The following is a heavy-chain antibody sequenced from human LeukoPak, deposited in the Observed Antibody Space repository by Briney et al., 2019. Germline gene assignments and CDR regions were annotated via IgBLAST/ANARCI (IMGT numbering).Heavy chain of an antibody. J-gene: IGHJ4*02. CDR2: INAGNGNT. CDR1: GYTFTSYA. CDR3: ARGGVEVVRPAAILYDY. Sequence: ASVKVSCKASGYTFTSYAMHWVRQAPGQRLEWMGWINAGNGNTKYSQKFQGRVTITRDTSASTAYMELSSLRSEDTAVYYCARGGVEVVRPAAILYDYWGQGTLVTVSS. D-gene: IGHD2-2*01. V-gene: IGHV1-3*01.